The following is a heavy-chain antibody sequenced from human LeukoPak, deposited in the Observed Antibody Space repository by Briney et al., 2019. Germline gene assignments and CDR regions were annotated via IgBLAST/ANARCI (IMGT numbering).Heavy chain of an antibody. V-gene: IGHV3-53*01. CDR3: AKDPDCTSGICYTFFDY. J-gene: IGHJ4*02. CDR1: EFTVSVNY. CDR2: IYSGGST. Sequence: AGGSLRLSCAASEFTVSVNYMSWVRQAPGKGLEWVSFIYSGGSTYYADSVKGRFTISRDSSKNILYLQMNNLRAEDTAVYYCAKDPDCTSGICYTFFDYWGQGTLVTVSS. D-gene: IGHD2-8*01.